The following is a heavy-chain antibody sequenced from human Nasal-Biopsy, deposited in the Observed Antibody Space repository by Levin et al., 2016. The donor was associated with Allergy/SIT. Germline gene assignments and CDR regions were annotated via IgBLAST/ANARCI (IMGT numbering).Heavy chain of an antibody. V-gene: IGHV4-31*03. Sequence: SETLSLTCSVSGGSISGGGYYWNWVRQHPGKGLEWIAYIYYNGRTSYNPSLKSRLSMSIDTANREFSLRLTSVTAADTAVYYCARSRIAGAEALDVWGQGATVTVSS. J-gene: IGHJ6*02. D-gene: IGHD6-13*01. CDR1: GGSISGGGYY. CDR2: IYYNGRT. CDR3: ARSRIAGAEALDV.